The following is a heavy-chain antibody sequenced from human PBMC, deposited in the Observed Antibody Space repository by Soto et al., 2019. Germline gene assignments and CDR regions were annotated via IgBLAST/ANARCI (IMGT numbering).Heavy chain of an antibody. V-gene: IGHV3-64D*08. Sequence: GGSLRLSCSASGFTFRTYAMHWVRQAPGKRLEYVSAMTNDGSATFYADSVKGRVTISRDNSRNTLYLQMSSLRVEDSAVYYCVKDCGAWPRDFDYWGQGTLVTVSS. J-gene: IGHJ4*02. CDR1: GFTFRTYA. CDR2: MTNDGSAT. CDR3: VKDCGAWPRDFDY. D-gene: IGHD2-21*01.